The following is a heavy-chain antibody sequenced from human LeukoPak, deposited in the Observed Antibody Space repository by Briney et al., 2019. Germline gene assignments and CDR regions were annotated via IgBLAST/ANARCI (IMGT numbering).Heavy chain of an antibody. CDR1: GGSISSGGYS. Sequence: PSQTLSLTCAVSGGSISSGGYSWSWIRQPPGKGLEWIGYIYHSGSTYYNPSLKSRVTISVDRSKNQFSLKLSSVTAADTAVYYCARGPTVLRYFGWLPDSSKSGGYYGMDVWGQGTTVTVSS. J-gene: IGHJ6*02. D-gene: IGHD3-9*01. CDR2: IYHSGST. CDR3: ARGPTVLRYFGWLPDSSKSGGYYGMDV. V-gene: IGHV4-30-2*01.